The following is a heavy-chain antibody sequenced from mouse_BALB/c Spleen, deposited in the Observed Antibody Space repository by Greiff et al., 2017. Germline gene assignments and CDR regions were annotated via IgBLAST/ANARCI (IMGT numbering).Heavy chain of an antibody. V-gene: IGHV5-6-2*01. CDR3: ARRDGAYFDY. J-gene: IGHJ2*01. D-gene: IGHD2-3*01. Sequence: EVQLVESGGGLVKLGGSLKLSCAASGFTFSSYYMSWVRQTPEKRLELVAAINSNGGSTYYPDTVKGRFTISRDNAKNTLYLQMSSLKSEDTALYYCARRDGAYFDYWGQGTTLTVSS. CDR1: GFTFSSYY. CDR2: INSNGGST.